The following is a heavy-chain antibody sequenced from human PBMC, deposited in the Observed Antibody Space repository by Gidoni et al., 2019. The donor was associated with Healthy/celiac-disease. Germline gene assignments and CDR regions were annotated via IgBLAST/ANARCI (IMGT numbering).Heavy chain of an antibody. CDR2: IKQDGSEK. V-gene: IGHV3-7*01. Sequence: EVQLVESGGGLVEPGGSLRLSSADSGFNFSSYWMRGVRQAPGKGLEWVANIKQDGSEKYYVDSVKGRFTISRDNAKNSLYLQMNILRAEDTAVYYCANGDILTGPDAFDIWGQGTMVTVSS. J-gene: IGHJ3*02. D-gene: IGHD3-9*01. CDR3: ANGDILTGPDAFDI. CDR1: GFNFSSYW.